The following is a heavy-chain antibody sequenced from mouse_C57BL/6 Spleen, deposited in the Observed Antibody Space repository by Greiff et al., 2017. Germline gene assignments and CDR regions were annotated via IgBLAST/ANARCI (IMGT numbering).Heavy chain of an antibody. CDR2: IDPSDSYT. CDR3: ARWTFITTVVDAMDY. D-gene: IGHD1-1*01. CDR1: GYTFTSYW. V-gene: IGHV1-59*01. J-gene: IGHJ4*01. Sequence: QVQLQQPGAELVRPGTSVKLSCKASGYTFTSYWMHWVKQRPGQGLEWIGVIDPSDSYTNYNQKFKGKATLTVDTSSSTAYMQLSSLTSEDSAVYYCARWTFITTVVDAMDYWGQGTSVTVSS.